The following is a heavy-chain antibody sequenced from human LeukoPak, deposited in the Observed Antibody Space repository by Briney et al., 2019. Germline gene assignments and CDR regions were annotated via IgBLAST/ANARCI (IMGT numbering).Heavy chain of an antibody. CDR1: GYTFIGYY. CDR3: ARRIAAAGSYGY. Sequence: ASVKVSCKASGYTFIGYYMHWVRQAPGQGLGWMGWINPNSGGTNYAQKFQGRVTMTRDTSISTAYMELSRLRSDDTAVYYCARRIAAAGSYGYWGQGTLVTVSS. V-gene: IGHV1-2*02. CDR2: INPNSGGT. J-gene: IGHJ4*02. D-gene: IGHD6-13*01.